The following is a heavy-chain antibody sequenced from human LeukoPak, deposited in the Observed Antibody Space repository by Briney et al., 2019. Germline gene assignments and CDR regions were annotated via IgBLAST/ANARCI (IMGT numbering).Heavy chain of an antibody. J-gene: IGHJ4*02. D-gene: IGHD6-19*01. CDR2: ISSSSSTI. CDR1: GFTFSSYS. CDR3: ARDFSGGGYSSGWYGPFDY. Sequence: PGGSPRLSCAASGFTFSSYSMNWVRQAPGKGLEWVSYISSSSSTIYYADSVKGRFTISRDNAKNSLYLQMNSLRAEDTAVYYCARDFSGGGYSSGWYGPFDYWGQGTLVTVSS. V-gene: IGHV3-48*01.